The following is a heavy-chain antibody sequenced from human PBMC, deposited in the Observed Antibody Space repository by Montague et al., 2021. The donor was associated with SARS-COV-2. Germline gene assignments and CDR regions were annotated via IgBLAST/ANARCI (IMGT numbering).Heavy chain of an antibody. CDR3: ARHPGITMIVVVIPSAFDI. J-gene: IGHJ3*02. CDR2: INHTGST. Sequence: SETLSLTCSVYGDSFSTYSWIWVRQPPGEGLEWIGEINHTGSTYYNPSLKSRVTVSVDTSKNQFSLKLSSVTAADTAVYYCARHPGITMIVVVIPSAFDIWGQGTMVTVSS. V-gene: IGHV4-34*01. CDR1: GDSFSTYS. D-gene: IGHD3-22*01.